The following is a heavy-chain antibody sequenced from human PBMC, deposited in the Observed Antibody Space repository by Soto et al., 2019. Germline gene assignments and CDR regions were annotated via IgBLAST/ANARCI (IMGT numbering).Heavy chain of an antibody. CDR3: AKKLTTVVTPEPFYYYYGMDV. D-gene: IGHD4-17*01. CDR2: ISGSGGST. J-gene: IGHJ6*02. V-gene: IGHV3-23*01. CDR1: GFTFSSYA. Sequence: GGSLRLSCAASGFTFSSYAMSWVGQAPGKGLEWVSAISGSGGSTYYADSVKGRFTISRDNSKKTLYLQMNSLRAEDTAVYYCAKKLTTVVTPEPFYYYYGMDVWGQGTTVTVSS.